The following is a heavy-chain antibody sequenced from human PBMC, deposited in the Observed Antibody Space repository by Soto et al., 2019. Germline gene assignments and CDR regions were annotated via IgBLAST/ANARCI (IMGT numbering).Heavy chain of an antibody. D-gene: IGHD3-10*01. Sequence: TSETLSLTCAVYGGSFSGYYWSWIRQPPGKGPEWFGYIYYSGSTYYNPSLKSRVTISVDTSKNQFSLKLSSATAADTAVYYCARIGGTMVRGVISGGAFDIWDQGTMVTVSS. CDR1: GGSFSGYY. CDR3: ARIGGTMVRGVISGGAFDI. J-gene: IGHJ3*02. CDR2: IYYSGST. V-gene: IGHV4-34*01.